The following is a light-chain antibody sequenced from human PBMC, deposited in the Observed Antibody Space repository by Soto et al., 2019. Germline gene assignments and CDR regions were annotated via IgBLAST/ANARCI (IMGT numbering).Light chain of an antibody. V-gene: IGLV2-14*01. Sequence: QSVLTQPASVSGSPGQSITISCTGTSSEVGGYNYVSWYQQHPGKAPKLIIYDVSNRPSWVSNRFSGSKSGNTASLTISGLQAEDEADYYCSSYTGSSTLEGVFGTGTKVTVL. CDR2: DVS. CDR3: SSYTGSSTLEGV. CDR1: SSEVGGYNY. J-gene: IGLJ1*01.